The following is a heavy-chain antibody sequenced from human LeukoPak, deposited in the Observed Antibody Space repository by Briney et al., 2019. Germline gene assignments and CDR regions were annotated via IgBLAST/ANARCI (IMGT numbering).Heavy chain of an antibody. CDR2: IKQDGSAT. J-gene: IGHJ4*02. Sequence: GGSLRLSCAASRFTFSNCWMTWVRQAPGKGLEWVANIKQDGSATYYVDSVRGRFAISGDNAKNSLYLQMNSLRAEDTAVYYCASYAASGTAGSDYWGQGTLVTVSS. D-gene: IGHD6-13*01. V-gene: IGHV3-7*01. CDR1: RFTFSNCW. CDR3: ASYAASGTAGSDY.